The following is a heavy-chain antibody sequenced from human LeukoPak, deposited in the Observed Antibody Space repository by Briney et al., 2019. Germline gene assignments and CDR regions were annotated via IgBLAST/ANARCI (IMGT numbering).Heavy chain of an antibody. CDR2: ISRSSNYI. J-gene: IGHJ4*02. Sequence: AGGSLRLSCAASGFTFSSYSMNWVRQAPGKGLEWVSFISRSSNYICYADSVKGRFTISRDNAKNSLSLQMNSLRAEDTAVYYCARELDCGGGSCYPIDNWGQGTLVTVSS. D-gene: IGHD2-15*01. CDR1: GFTFSSYS. CDR3: ARELDCGGGSCYPIDN. V-gene: IGHV3-21*01.